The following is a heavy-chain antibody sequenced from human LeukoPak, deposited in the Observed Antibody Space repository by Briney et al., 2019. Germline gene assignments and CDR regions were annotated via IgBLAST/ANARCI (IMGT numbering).Heavy chain of an antibody. J-gene: IGHJ4*02. CDR3: ARNPTRGELLRVAY. CDR1: GFTFSTYH. Sequence: GGSLRLSCAASGFTFSTYHMNWVRQAPGKGLEWVSYISYTSGTIYYADSVKGRFTVSRDNAKNSLYLQMNSLRAEDTAVYYCARNPTRGELLRVAYWGQGTLVTVSS. D-gene: IGHD1-26*01. CDR2: ISYTSGTI. V-gene: IGHV3-48*01.